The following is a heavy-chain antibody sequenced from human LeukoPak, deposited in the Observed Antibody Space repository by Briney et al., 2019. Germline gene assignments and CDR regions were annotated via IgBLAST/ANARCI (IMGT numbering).Heavy chain of an antibody. V-gene: IGHV4-59*08. CDR1: GDSISHYY. CDR3: ARHSRDGYNFYFDY. CDR2: IYYSGST. J-gene: IGHJ4*02. D-gene: IGHD5-24*01. Sequence: SETLSLTCAVSGDSISHYYWSWIRQPPGKGLEWIGYIYYSGSTNYNPSLKSRVTISVDTSKNQFSLKLSSVTAADTAVYYCARHSRDGYNFYFDYWGQGTLVTVSS.